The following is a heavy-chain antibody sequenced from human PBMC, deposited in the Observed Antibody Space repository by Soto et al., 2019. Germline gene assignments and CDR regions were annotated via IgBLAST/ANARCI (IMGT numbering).Heavy chain of an antibody. CDR1: GFSFSRFA. D-gene: IGHD3-10*02. CDR3: ARLFGGYNENHDDEFDI. CDR2: ITYDGSNQ. Sequence: QVQLVESGGGVVQPGRSLRLSCAGSGFSFSRFAIHWVRQAPGKGLEWVAVITYDGSNQYYADSVKGRFTVSRDNSKSTVSLQMNSLRSEDTAVYYCARLFGGYNENHDDEFDIGGRGTMVPVSS. V-gene: IGHV3-30-3*01. J-gene: IGHJ3*02.